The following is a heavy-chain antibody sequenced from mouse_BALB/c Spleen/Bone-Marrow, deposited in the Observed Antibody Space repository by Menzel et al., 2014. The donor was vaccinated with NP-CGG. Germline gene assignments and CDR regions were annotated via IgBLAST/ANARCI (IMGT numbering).Heavy chain of an antibody. CDR3: ARTGH. CDR1: GYTFTDYY. J-gene: IGHJ2*01. Sequence: VQLQQSGPELVKPGASVKMSCKASGYTFTDYYMDWVKQSHGESFEWIGRVTPYNGGTTYNQKFKGKATLTVDKSSSTAYMALNSLTSEDSAVYYCARTGHWGQGTTLTVSS. V-gene: IGHV1-19*01. CDR2: VTPYNGGT.